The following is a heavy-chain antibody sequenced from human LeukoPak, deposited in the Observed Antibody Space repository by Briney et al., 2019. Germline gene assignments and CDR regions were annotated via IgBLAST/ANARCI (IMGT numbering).Heavy chain of an antibody. CDR1: GGTFSSYA. CDR3: ARGGSGWYFDY. Sequence: SVSVSCAASGGTFSSYAISWVRQAPGQGLERMGGIIPIFGTANYAQKFQGRVTITADESTSTAYMELSSLRSEDTAVYYCARGGSGWYFDYWGQGTLVTVSS. CDR2: IIPIFGTA. D-gene: IGHD6-19*01. J-gene: IGHJ4*02. V-gene: IGHV1-69*13.